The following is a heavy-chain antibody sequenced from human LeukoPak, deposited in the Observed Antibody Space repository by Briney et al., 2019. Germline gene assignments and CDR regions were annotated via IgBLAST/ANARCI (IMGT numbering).Heavy chain of an antibody. V-gene: IGHV3-15*01. CDR3: SPDGNY. J-gene: IGHJ4*02. CDR1: GFTFTTAW. D-gene: IGHD1-14*01. Sequence: PGGSLRLSCLGSGFTFTTAWMSWVRQAPGKGLEWVGRIKETTYGGTTYYAAPVRGRFTIPRDDSKNTLYLQMDNPRVEDTGVYFCSPDGNYWGQATLVVVS. CDR2: IKETTYGGTT.